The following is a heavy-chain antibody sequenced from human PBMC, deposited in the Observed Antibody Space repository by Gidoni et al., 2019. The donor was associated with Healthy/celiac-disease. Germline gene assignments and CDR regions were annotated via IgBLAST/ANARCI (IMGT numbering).Heavy chain of an antibody. CDR3: AKDQGIWFGGFDY. D-gene: IGHD3-10*01. CDR2: ISGIGGRT. Sequence: EVKLVESGGGLVQPGGSLRLSCAASGCTFSSYAMNWVRQAPGKGLEWVSAISGIGGRTYYADSLKGRFTISRDNSKNTLYLQMNSLRAEDTAVYYCAKDQGIWFGGFDYWGQGTLVTVSS. V-gene: IGHV3-23*04. CDR1: GCTFSSYA. J-gene: IGHJ4*02.